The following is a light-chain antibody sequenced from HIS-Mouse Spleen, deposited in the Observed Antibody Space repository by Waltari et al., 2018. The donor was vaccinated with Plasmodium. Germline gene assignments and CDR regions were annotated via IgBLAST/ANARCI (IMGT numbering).Light chain of an antibody. CDR1: SSDVGRYHL. Sequence: QSALTQPASVSGSPGQSITLSCTGTSSDVGRYHLVSWYQQHPGKAPKLMIYEGSKRPSGVSNRFSGSKSGNTASLTISGLQAEDEADYYCCSYAGSSTFVVFGGGTKLTVL. CDR3: CSYAGSSTFVV. J-gene: IGLJ2*01. V-gene: IGLV2-23*03. CDR2: EGS.